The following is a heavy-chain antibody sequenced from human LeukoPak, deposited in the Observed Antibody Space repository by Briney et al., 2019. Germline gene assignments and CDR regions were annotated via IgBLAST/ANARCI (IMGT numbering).Heavy chain of an antibody. V-gene: IGHV4-61*02. CDR3: ARDSDYGDYFRTSPAGFDL. J-gene: IGHJ2*01. Sequence: SETLSLTCTVSGGPISSGSYYWSWIRQPAGKGLEWIGRIYTSGSTNYNPSLKSRVTISVDTSKNQCSLKLSSVTAADTAVYYCARDSDYGDYFRTSPAGFDLWGRGTLVTVSS. D-gene: IGHD4-17*01. CDR2: IYTSGST. CDR1: GGPISSGSYY.